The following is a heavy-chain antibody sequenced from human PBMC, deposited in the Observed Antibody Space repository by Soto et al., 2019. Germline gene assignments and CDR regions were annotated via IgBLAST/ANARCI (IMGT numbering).Heavy chain of an antibody. J-gene: IGHJ4*02. CDR1: GFTFSSFA. Sequence: GGSLRLSCAASGFTFSSFAMHWVRQAPGKGLEWVAVISYDGRNKYYADSVKGRFTISRDNLKNTAYLQMNGLRIEDTAIYYCARDEHYDDNSGYYHGRRYYFDYWGQGTLVTVSS. V-gene: IGHV3-30*04. CDR3: ARDEHYDDNSGYYHGRRYYFDY. CDR2: ISYDGRNK. D-gene: IGHD3-22*01.